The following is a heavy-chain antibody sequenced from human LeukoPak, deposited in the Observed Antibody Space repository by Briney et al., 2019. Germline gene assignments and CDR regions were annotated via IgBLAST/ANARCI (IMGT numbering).Heavy chain of an antibody. V-gene: IGHV4-39*07. CDR1: GGSISSRNYY. CDR2: INHSGST. CDR3: ARDLEYYDILPPQNDAFDI. Sequence: SETLSLTCTVSGGSISSRNYYWSWIRQPPGKGLEWIGEINHSGSTNYNPSLKSRVTISLDTSRNQFSLKLSSVTAADTAVYYCARDLEYYDILPPQNDAFDIWGQGTMVTVSS. D-gene: IGHD3-9*01. J-gene: IGHJ3*02.